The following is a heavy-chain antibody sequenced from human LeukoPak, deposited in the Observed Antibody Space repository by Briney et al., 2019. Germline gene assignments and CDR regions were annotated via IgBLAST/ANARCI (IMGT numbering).Heavy chain of an antibody. V-gene: IGHV3-30-3*01. CDR2: ISYDGSNK. D-gene: IGHD6-13*01. Sequence: GGSLRLSCAASGFTFSSYAMHWVRQAPGKGLEWVAVISYDGSNKYYADSVKGRFTISRDNSKNTLYLQMNSLRAEDTAVYYCARDAVAAAGSPLDYWGQGTLVTVSS. CDR3: ARDAVAAAGSPLDY. CDR1: GFTFSSYA. J-gene: IGHJ4*02.